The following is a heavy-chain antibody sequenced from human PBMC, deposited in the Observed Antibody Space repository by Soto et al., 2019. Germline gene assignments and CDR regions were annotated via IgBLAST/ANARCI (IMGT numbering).Heavy chain of an antibody. D-gene: IGHD1-7*01. Sequence: GGSLRLSCAASGFTFSSYAMSWVRQAPGKGLEWVSAISGSGGSTYYADSVKGRFTISRDNSKNTLYLQMNSLRAEDTAVYYCAKTDLLNWNYVSHFDYWGQGTLVTVSS. CDR3: AKTDLLNWNYVSHFDY. CDR1: GFTFSSYA. V-gene: IGHV3-23*01. J-gene: IGHJ4*02. CDR2: ISGSGGST.